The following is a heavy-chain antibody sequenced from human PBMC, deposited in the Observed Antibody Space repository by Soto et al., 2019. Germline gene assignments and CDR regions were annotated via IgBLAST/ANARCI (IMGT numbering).Heavy chain of an antibody. CDR2: ISGSGGST. J-gene: IGHJ6*02. Sequence: EVQLLESGGGLVQPGGSLRLSCAASGFTFSSYAMSWVRQAPGKGLEWVSAISGSGGSTYYADAVKGRFTISRDNSKNTLCLQMNSLRAEDRAVYYCAKPSLICSGGSCYRYNYYYGMDVWGQGTTVTVSS. CDR1: GFTFSSYA. D-gene: IGHD2-15*01. V-gene: IGHV3-23*01. CDR3: AKPSLICSGGSCYRYNYYYGMDV.